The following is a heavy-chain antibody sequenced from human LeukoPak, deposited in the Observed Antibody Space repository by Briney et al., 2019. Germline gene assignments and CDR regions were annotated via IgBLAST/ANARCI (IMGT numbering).Heavy chain of an antibody. Sequence: PGGSLRLSCAASGFTFSSYSMNWVRQAPGKGLEWVSYISSSSSTIYYADSVKGRFTISRDNSKNTLYLQMNSLRAEDTAVYYCARDSGTAADGMDVWGQGTTVTVSS. D-gene: IGHD5-18*01. CDR3: ARDSGTAADGMDV. CDR1: GFTFSSYS. J-gene: IGHJ6*02. CDR2: ISSSSSTI. V-gene: IGHV3-48*01.